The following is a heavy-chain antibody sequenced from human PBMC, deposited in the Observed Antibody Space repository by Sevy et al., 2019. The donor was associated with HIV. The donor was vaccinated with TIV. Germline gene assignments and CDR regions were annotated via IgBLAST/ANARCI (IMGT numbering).Heavy chain of an antibody. CDR2: ISTYNGNT. J-gene: IGHJ5*02. CDR1: GYTFTNYG. Sequence: ASVKVSCKASGYTFTNYGISWVRQAPGQGLEWMGWISTYNGNTHFAQKLQGRVTMTTDTSTSTAYMELRSLRSDDTAXXXXXXXXXXXXXXXXXXXAGYNWFDPWGQGTLITVSS. CDR3: XXXXXXXXXXXXXXXAGYNWFDP. V-gene: IGHV1-18*01.